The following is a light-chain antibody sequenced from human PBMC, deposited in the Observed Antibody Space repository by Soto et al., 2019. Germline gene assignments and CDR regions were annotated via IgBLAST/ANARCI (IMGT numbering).Light chain of an antibody. V-gene: IGLV3-21*02. Sequence: SYELPQSPSVSVAPGQTARITCGGNNIGTKSVHWFQQRPGRAPVLVVFDDSDRPSGIPERFSGSKSGSTATLTITRVEAGDEADYYCQVWDSSLLHHVFGTGTKVTVL. CDR2: DDS. CDR3: QVWDSSLLHHV. J-gene: IGLJ1*01. CDR1: NIGTKS.